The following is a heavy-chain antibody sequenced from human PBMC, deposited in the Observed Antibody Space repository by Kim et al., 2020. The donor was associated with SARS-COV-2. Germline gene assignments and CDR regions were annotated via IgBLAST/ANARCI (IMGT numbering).Heavy chain of an antibody. CDR2: T. J-gene: IGHJ3*01. V-gene: IGHV1-8*01. CDR3: ARAYSSSFCNG. Sequence: TGYAQKFQGRVTMTRNTSISTAYMELSSLRSEDTAVYYCARAYSSSFCNGWGQGTMVTVSS. D-gene: IGHD6-13*01.